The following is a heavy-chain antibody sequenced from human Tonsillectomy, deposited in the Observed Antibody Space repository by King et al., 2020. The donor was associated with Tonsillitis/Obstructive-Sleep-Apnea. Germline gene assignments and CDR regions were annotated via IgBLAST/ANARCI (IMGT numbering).Heavy chain of an antibody. D-gene: IGHD4/OR15-4a*01. CDR3: ARGANNDHYSDYYYSMGV. CDR1: GYIFTNYW. CDR2: IDPSDSYT. V-gene: IGHV5-10-1*03. J-gene: IGHJ6*02. Sequence: VQLVESGVEVKKPGESLRISCQGSGYIFTNYWINWVRQMPGKGLEWMGTIDPSDSYTNYSPSFQGHVSFSADKSISTAYMQWSSLKASDTAMFFCARGANNDHYSDYYYSMGVWGQGTTVTVSS.